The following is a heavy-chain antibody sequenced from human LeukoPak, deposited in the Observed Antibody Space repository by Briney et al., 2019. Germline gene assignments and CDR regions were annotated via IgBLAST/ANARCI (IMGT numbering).Heavy chain of an antibody. CDR3: ARQTRGSGYYTGVFHI. CDR2: IYPGDSDT. CDR1: GYNFGTYW. V-gene: IGHV5-51*01. Sequence: GESLKISCKGSGYNFGTYWIGWVRQMPGKGLEWMGIIYPGDSDTRYSPSFQGQVTISVDKSISTAHLQWSSLKASDTAMYYCARQTRGSGYYTGVFHIWGQGTMVTVCS. D-gene: IGHD3-22*01. J-gene: IGHJ3*02.